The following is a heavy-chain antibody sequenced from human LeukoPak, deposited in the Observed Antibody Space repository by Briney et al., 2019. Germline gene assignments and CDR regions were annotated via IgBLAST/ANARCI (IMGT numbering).Heavy chain of an antibody. CDR3: ARVLGYCSSTSCYTGPLDY. V-gene: IGHV1-18*01. Sequence: GASVKVSCKASGYTFTSYGISWVRQAPGQGLEWMGWISAYNGNTNYAQKLQGRVTMTTDTSTSTAYMELRSLRSDDTAVCYCARVLGYCSSTSCYTGPLDYWGQGTLVTVSS. CDR2: ISAYNGNT. CDR1: GYTFTSYG. D-gene: IGHD2-2*02. J-gene: IGHJ4*02.